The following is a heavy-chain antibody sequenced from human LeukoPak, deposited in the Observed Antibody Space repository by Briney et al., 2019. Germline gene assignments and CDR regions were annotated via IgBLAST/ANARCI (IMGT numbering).Heavy chain of an antibody. D-gene: IGHD3-10*01. Sequence: GGSLRLSCAASGFTFDDYAMHWVRQAPGKGLEWVSGISWNSGSIGYADSVKGRFTISRDNAKNSLYLQMNSLRAEDTAVYYCARDTHGKLLWFGEYAFDIWGQGTMVTVSS. CDR1: GFTFDDYA. J-gene: IGHJ3*02. V-gene: IGHV3-9*01. CDR2: ISWNSGSI. CDR3: ARDTHGKLLWFGEYAFDI.